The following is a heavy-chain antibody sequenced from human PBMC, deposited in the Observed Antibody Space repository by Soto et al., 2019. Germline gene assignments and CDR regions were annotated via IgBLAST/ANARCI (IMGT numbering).Heavy chain of an antibody. CDR2: ISSKSAYI. CDR1: GFTFRSFT. V-gene: IGHV3-21*01. CDR3: TRDASRDSSARGWFDP. D-gene: IGHD6-13*01. Sequence: GGSLRLSCAASGFTFRSFTMNWVRQARGKGLEWVSTISSKSAYIYYTDALRGRFTISRDNAKNSLHLQMNSLRAEDTAVYYCTRDASRDSSARGWFDPWGPGTLVTVSS. J-gene: IGHJ5*02.